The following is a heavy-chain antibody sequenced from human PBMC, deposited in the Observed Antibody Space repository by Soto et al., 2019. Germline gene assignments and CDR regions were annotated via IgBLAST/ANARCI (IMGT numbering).Heavy chain of an antibody. D-gene: IGHD1-1*01. J-gene: IGHJ4*02. CDR3: AHRLSGYNWNGCYFDY. CDR1: GFSLTSRPMG. V-gene: IGHV2-5*02. CDR2: IYWDDDK. Sequence: QITLKESAPTRVKPTQTLTLTCTFSGFSLTSRPMGVGWIRQPPGKALEWLAFIYWDDDKRYSPSLRSRLTITKDTSGNQVVLTMTNMDPVDTATYYCAHRLSGYNWNGCYFDYWGQGARVTVSS.